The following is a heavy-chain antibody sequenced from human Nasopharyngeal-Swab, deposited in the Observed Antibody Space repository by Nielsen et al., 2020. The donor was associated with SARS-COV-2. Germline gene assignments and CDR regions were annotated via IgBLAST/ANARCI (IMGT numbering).Heavy chain of an antibody. Sequence: VRQAPGKGLEWVSYISSSGNYINYADSVKGRFTISRDNAKNSLYLQMNSLRAEDTAVYYCARDKRLRGDYVFDYWGQGTLVTVSS. V-gene: IGHV3-21*05. CDR2: ISSSGNYI. CDR3: ARDKRLRGDYVFDY. D-gene: IGHD4-17*01. J-gene: IGHJ4*02.